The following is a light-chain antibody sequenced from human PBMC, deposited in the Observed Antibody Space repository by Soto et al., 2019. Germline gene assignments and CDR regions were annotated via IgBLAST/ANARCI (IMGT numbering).Light chain of an antibody. V-gene: IGLV1-40*01. J-gene: IGLJ3*02. Sequence: QSVLTQPPSVSGAPGQRVIISCTGSGSNIGAGYNVHWYQLLPGTAPKLLIYGNNNRPSGVPDRFSGSKSGTSASLAITGLQAEDEADYYCQSYDSSLRDWVFGGGTKLTVL. CDR1: GSNIGAGYN. CDR2: GNN. CDR3: QSYDSSLRDWV.